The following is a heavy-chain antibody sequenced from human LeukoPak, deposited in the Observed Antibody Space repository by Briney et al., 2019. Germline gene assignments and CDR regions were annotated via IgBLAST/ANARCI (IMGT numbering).Heavy chain of an antibody. CDR1: GYSISSGYF. D-gene: IGHD6-13*01. CDR2: IYHSGST. Sequence: ASETLSLTCTVSGYSISSGYFWGWVRQSPAKGLEWIGSIYHSGSTHYNPSLKCRVTISVDTSKNQFSLKLSSVTAADTAVYYCARDGTWHSSSWYSTWFDPWGQGTLVTVSS. J-gene: IGHJ5*02. V-gene: IGHV4-38-2*02. CDR3: ARDGTWHSSSWYSTWFDP.